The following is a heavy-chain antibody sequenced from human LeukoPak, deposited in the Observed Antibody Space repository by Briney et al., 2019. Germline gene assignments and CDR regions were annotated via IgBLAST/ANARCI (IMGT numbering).Heavy chain of an antibody. CDR1: GGSISSYY. CDR2: IYYSGST. Sequence: PSETLSLTCTVSGGSISSYYWSWIRQPPGKGLEWIGYIYYSGSTNYNPSLKSRVTISVDTSKNQFSLKLSSVTAADTAVYYCARMTINGFDPWGQGTLLTVSS. CDR3: ARMTINGFDP. V-gene: IGHV4-59*01. J-gene: IGHJ5*02. D-gene: IGHD4/OR15-4a*01.